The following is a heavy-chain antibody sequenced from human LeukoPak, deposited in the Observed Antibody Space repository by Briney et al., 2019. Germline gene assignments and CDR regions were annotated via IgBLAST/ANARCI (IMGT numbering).Heavy chain of an antibody. J-gene: IGHJ5*02. D-gene: IGHD1-26*01. CDR2: ISDSGGST. V-gene: IGHV3-23*01. CDR1: GFTFSSYA. CDR3: ARDHVGWFDP. Sequence: PGGSLRLSCAASGFTFSSYAMSWVRQAPGKGLEWVSAISDSGGSTYYADSVKGRFTISRDNAKNSLYLQMNSLRAEDTAVYYCARDHVGWFDPWGQGILVTVSS.